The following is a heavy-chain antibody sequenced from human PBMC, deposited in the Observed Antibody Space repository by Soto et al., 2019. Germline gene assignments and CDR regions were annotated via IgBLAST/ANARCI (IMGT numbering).Heavy chain of an antibody. CDR1: GFTFSDKY. D-gene: IGHD4-17*01. CDR2: IRNKANSYST. J-gene: IGHJ4*02. CDR3: ASSWGDYRDFDY. V-gene: IGHV3-72*01. Sequence: EVQLVESGGGLVQPGGSLRLSCAASGFTFSDKYMDWVRQAPGKGLEWVGRIRNKANSYSTEYAASVKGRFTISRDDSQNSLYLQMNSLNTEDTAVYYRASSWGDYRDFDYWGQGTLVTVSS.